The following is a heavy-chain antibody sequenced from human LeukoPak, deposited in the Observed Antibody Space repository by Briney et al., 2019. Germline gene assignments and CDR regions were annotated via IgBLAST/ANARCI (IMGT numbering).Heavy chain of an antibody. D-gene: IGHD3-22*01. CDR3: ARDDYYDSSGYPKNYYYCGMDV. J-gene: IGHJ6*02. CDR2: IYSGGST. Sequence: GGSLRLSCAASGFTVSSNYMSWVRQAPGKGLEWVSVIYSGGSTYYADSVKGRFTISRDNSKNTLHLQMNSLRAEDTAVYYCARDDYYDSSGYPKNYYYCGMDVWGQGTTVTVSS. V-gene: IGHV3-66*01. CDR1: GFTVSSNY.